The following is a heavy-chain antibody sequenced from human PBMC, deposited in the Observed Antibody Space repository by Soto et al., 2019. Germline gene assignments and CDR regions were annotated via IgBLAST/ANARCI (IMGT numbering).Heavy chain of an antibody. CDR1: GGSFSGYY. CDR2: INHSGST. D-gene: IGHD3-10*01. CDR3: ARGRRLGITMVRGVITHNYYYYGMDV. J-gene: IGHJ6*02. Sequence: QVQLQQWGAGLLKPSETLSLTCAVYGGSFSGYYWSWIRQPPGKGLEWIGEINHSGSTNYNPSLKSRVTISVDTSKNQFSLKLSSVTAADTAVYYCARGRRLGITMVRGVITHNYYYYGMDVWGQGTTVTVSS. V-gene: IGHV4-34*01.